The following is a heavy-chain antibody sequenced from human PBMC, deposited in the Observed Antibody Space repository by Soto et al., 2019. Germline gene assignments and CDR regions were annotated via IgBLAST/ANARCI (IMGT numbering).Heavy chain of an antibody. CDR2: INPSGGST. Sequence: ASVKVSCKASGYTSTSYYMHWVRQAPGQGLEWMGIINPSGGSTSYAQKFQGRVTMTRDTSTSTVHMELSSLRSEDTAVYYCARENIAVAGDYYYYGMDVWGQGTTVTVSS. CDR1: GYTSTSYY. J-gene: IGHJ6*02. D-gene: IGHD6-19*01. V-gene: IGHV1-46*01. CDR3: ARENIAVAGDYYYYGMDV.